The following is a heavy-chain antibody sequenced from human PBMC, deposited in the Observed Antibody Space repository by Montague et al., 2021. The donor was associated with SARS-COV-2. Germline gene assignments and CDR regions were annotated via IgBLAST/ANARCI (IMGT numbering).Heavy chain of an antibody. CDR3: ATGINYYDFLPLQS. V-gene: IGHV4-4*02. Sequence: SETLSLTCTVSGGSIECGNWWSWVRQTPGKGLEWIVENLHTETTNFNPSLKTRVAMSVAKSRNQFYLKLTSLTAADTAAYYCATGINYYDFLPLQSWGQGALVIVSS. CDR1: GGSIECGNW. J-gene: IGHJ1*01. CDR2: NLHTETT. D-gene: IGHD3/OR15-3a*01.